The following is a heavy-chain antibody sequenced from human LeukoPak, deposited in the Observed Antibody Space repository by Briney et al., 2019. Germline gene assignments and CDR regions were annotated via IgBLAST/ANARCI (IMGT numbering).Heavy chain of an antibody. J-gene: IGHJ3*02. D-gene: IGHD2-15*01. CDR1: GFTFSSYW. V-gene: IGHV3-33*08. CDR2: IWYDGSKK. CDR3: ARYSEPQFAFDI. Sequence: PGGSLRLSCAASGFTFSSYWMHWVRQAPGKGLEWVAVIWYDGSKKYHADSVKGRFTISRDNSKNTLYLQMNSLRAEDTAVYYCARYSEPQFAFDIWGQGTMVTVSS.